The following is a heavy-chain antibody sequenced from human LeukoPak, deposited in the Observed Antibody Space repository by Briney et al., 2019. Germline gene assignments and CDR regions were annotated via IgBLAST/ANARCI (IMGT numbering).Heavy chain of an antibody. CDR3: ANQYPYYYDSSGYAY. Sequence: GGSLRLSCAASGFTFRSYVMSWVRQAPGKGLEWVSAISGSGGSTYYADSVKGRFTISRDNSKDTLYLQMNSLRAEDTAVYYCANQYPYYYDSSGYAYWGQGTLVTVSS. CDR2: ISGSGGST. D-gene: IGHD3-22*01. CDR1: GFTFRSYV. V-gene: IGHV3-23*01. J-gene: IGHJ4*02.